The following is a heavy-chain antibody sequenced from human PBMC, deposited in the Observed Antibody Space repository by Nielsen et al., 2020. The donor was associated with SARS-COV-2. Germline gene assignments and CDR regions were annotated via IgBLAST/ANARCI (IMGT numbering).Heavy chain of an antibody. D-gene: IGHD6-19*01. V-gene: IGHV4-59*08. CDR3: ARQTHSAVAGTVWFDP. CDR1: GGSISSYY. Sequence: SETLSLTCTVSGGSISSYYWSWIRQPPGKGLEWIGYIYYSGSTNYNPSLKSRVTISVDTSKNQFSLKLSSVTAADTAVYYCARQTHSAVAGTVWFDPWGQGTLVTVSS. CDR2: IYYSGST. J-gene: IGHJ5*02.